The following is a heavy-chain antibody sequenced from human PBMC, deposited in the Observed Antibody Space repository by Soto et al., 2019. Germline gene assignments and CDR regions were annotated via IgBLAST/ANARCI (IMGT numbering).Heavy chain of an antibody. V-gene: IGHV2-5*02. J-gene: IGHJ4*02. D-gene: IGHD1-1*01. CDR1: GFSLTSRPMG. CDR2: IYWDDDK. Sequence: QITLKESGPTRVKPTQTLTLTCTFSGFSLTSRPMGVGWIRQAPGKALEWLVVIYWDDDKRYSPSLKSRLTITEDTSGNQVVLTMTNMDHVDTATYYCAHRLSGYNWNGGYFDYWGQGALVTVSS. CDR3: AHRLSGYNWNGGYFDY.